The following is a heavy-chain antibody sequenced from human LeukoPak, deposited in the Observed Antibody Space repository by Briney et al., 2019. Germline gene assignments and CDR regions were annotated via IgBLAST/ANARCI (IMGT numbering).Heavy chain of an antibody. CDR1: GFTFSSYW. CDR3: AREVAGTLGAFDI. D-gene: IGHD6-19*01. J-gene: IGHJ3*02. Sequence: GGSLRLSCAASGFTFSSYWMSWVRQTPGKGLEWVANIKQDGSEKYYVDSVKGRFTISRDNAKNSLYLQMNSLRAEDTAVYYCAREVAGTLGAFDIWGQGTMVTVSS. CDR2: IKQDGSEK. V-gene: IGHV3-7*01.